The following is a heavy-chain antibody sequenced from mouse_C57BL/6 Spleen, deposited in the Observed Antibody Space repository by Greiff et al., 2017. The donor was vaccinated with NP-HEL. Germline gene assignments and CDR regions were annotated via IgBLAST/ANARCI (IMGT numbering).Heavy chain of an antibody. D-gene: IGHD1-1*01. CDR2: IRLKSDNYAT. CDR3: TVGYGSSYPYWYFDV. V-gene: IGHV6-3*01. Sequence: EVMLVESGGGLVQPGGSMKLSCVASGFTFSNYWMNWVRQSPEKGLEWVAQIRLKSDNYATHYAESVKGRFTISRDDSKSSVYLQMNNLRAEDTGIYYCTVGYGSSYPYWYFDVWGTGTTATVSS. CDR1: GFTFSNYW. J-gene: IGHJ1*03.